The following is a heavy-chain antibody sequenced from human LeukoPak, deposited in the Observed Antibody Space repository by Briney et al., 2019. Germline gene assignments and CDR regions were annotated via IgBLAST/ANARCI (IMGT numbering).Heavy chain of an antibody. CDR1: GFVFSTYW. J-gene: IGHJ4*02. CDR3: ASGRHDFLH. CDR2: INLDGTEE. Sequence: GGSLRLSCAASGFVFSTYWMTWVREAPGKGLEWVANINLDGTEEHYVDSSLKGRFTISRDNAKNSLYLQMTSLRVEDTAVYYCASGRHDFLHWGQGTLVTVSS. D-gene: IGHD3/OR15-3a*01. V-gene: IGHV3-7*01.